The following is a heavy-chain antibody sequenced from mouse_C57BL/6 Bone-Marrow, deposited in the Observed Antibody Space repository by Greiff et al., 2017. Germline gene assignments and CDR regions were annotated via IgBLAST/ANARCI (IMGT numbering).Heavy chain of an antibody. CDR1: GFTFSDYG. V-gene: IGHV5-15*01. J-gene: IGHJ4*01. CDR2: ISNLAYSI. Sequence: EVKLMESGGGLVQPGGSLKLSCAASGFTFSDYGMAWVRQAPRKGPEWVAFISNLAYSIYYADTVTGRFTISRENAKNTLYLEMSSLRSEDTAMYYCARADDSNYVFYARDYWGQGTSVTVSS. CDR3: ARADDSNYVFYARDY. D-gene: IGHD2-5*01.